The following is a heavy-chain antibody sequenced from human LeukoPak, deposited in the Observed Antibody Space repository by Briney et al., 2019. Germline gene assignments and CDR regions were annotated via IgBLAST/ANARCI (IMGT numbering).Heavy chain of an antibody. V-gene: IGHV3-11*04. CDR1: GFTFSDYY. CDR2: ISSSGITI. Sequence: GGSLRLSCAASGFTFSDYYMSWIRQAPGKGLEWVSSISSSGITIYYVDSVKGRFTISRDNAKNSLYLQMNSLRAEDTAVYYCASNYYDTSDYPVFDYWGQGTLVTVSS. D-gene: IGHD3-22*01. CDR3: ASNYYDTSDYPVFDY. J-gene: IGHJ4*02.